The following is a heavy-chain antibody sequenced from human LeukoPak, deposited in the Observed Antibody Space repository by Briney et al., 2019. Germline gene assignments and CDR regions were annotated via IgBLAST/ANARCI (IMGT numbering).Heavy chain of an antibody. Sequence: SGGSLRLSCAASGFTFSTYSMNWVRQAPGKGLEWISYIGTSSSTIWYADSVKGRFTISRDNAKTSLYLQMSSLRAEDTAVYYCARVGRGYDFWGGLIPCIDYWGQGTLVTVSS. CDR1: GFTFSTYS. CDR2: IGTSSSTI. V-gene: IGHV3-48*01. J-gene: IGHJ4*02. D-gene: IGHD3-3*01. CDR3: ARVGRGYDFWGGLIPCIDY.